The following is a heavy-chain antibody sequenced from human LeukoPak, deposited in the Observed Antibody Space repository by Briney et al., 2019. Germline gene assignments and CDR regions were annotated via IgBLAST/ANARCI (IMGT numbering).Heavy chain of an antibody. Sequence: SETLSLTCAVSGGSINRGTFFWTWIRKPPGKGLEWIGYISNSGSTNYHPSLKSRVTISSDTSKTQFTLKLTSVTAADTAVYYCARVYSSGWYLDYWGQGTLVTVSS. D-gene: IGHD6-19*01. CDR1: GGSINRGTFF. CDR3: ARVYSSGWYLDY. CDR2: ISNSGST. J-gene: IGHJ4*02. V-gene: IGHV4-61*01.